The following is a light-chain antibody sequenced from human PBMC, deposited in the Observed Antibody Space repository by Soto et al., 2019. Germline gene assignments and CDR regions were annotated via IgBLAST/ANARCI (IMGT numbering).Light chain of an antibody. CDR1: RSDIGGSDY. CDR2: DVN. J-gene: IGLJ1*01. CDR3: HAYAGSNNVGV. V-gene: IGLV2-8*01. Sequence: QSALTQPPSASGSPGQSVTISCTGTRSDIGGSDYVAWYQQNPGKAPKLVIYDVNKRPSGVPDRFSGSKSGNTASLTVSGLQAEDEADYYCHAYAGSNNVGVFGTGTKVTVL.